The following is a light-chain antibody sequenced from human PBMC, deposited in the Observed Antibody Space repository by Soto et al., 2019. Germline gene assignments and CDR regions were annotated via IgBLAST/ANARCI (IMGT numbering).Light chain of an antibody. Sequence: QSALTQPRSVSGSLGQSVTISCTGTSSDVGTYNYVSWYQQHPGKAPKVMIYDVSERPSGVPDRFSGSKSGNTASLTISGLQAEYEADYYCSSYAGSPTYVLGTGTKVTVL. CDR3: SSYAGSPTYV. CDR1: SSDVGTYNY. CDR2: DVS. J-gene: IGLJ1*01. V-gene: IGLV2-11*01.